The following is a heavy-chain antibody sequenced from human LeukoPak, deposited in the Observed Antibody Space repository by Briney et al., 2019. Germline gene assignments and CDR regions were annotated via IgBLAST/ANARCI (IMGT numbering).Heavy chain of an antibody. J-gene: IGHJ3*02. CDR1: GLTFSGYW. CDR3: ARTGQYSSSSEGHDDAFDI. V-gene: IGHV3-74*01. CDR2: INRDGSST. Sequence: GGSLTLSCAPSGLTFSGYWMHWARQAPGKGRVWVSCINRDGSSTIYADSVKGRFTISRDHAKNSLYLQTNSLRAEDTAVDYCARTGQYSSSSEGHDDAFDIWGQGTMVTVSS. D-gene: IGHD6-6*01.